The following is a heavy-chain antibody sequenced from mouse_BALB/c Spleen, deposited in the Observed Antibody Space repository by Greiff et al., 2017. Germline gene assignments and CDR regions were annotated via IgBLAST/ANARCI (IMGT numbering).Heavy chain of an antibody. CDR3: ARRLLRSYAMDY. CDR2: ISSGGSYT. J-gene: IGHJ4*01. CDR1: GFTFSSYA. V-gene: IGHV5-9-4*01. Sequence: EVKLMESGGGLVKPGGSLKLSCAASGFTFSSYAMSWVRQSPEKRLEWVAEISSGGSYTYYPDTVTGRFTISRDNAKNTLYLEMSSLRSEDTAMYYCARRLLRSYAMDYWGQGTSVTVSS. D-gene: IGHD2-3*01.